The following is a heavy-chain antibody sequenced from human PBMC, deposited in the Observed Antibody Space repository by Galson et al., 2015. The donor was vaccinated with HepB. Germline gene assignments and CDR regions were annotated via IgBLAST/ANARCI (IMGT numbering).Heavy chain of an antibody. CDR2: ISGSDGST. J-gene: IGHJ5*02. V-gene: IGHV3-23*01. CDR1: GFTFSSYA. Sequence: SLRLSCAASGFTFSSYAMSWVRQAPGKGLEWVSAISGSDGSTYYADSVKGRFTISRDNSKNTLYLQMNSLRAEDTAVYYCAKGGPRTYYDFWSGTFDPWGQGTLVTVSS. CDR3: AKGGPRTYYDFWSGTFDP. D-gene: IGHD3-3*01.